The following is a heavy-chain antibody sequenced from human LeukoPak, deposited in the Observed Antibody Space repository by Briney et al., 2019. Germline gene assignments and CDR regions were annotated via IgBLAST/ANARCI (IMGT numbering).Heavy chain of an antibody. V-gene: IGHV3-23*01. CDR1: GFTFSTYA. CDR3: ARVLTTVTTSPVRAFDI. CDR2: ISGIDT. J-gene: IGHJ3*02. Sequence: GGSLRLSCAASGFTFSTYAMNWVRQAPGKGLEWVSTISGIDTFYADSVKGRFTISRDNSKNTLYLQMNSLRAEDTAVYYCARVLTTVTTSPVRAFDIWGQGTMVTVSS. D-gene: IGHD4-17*01.